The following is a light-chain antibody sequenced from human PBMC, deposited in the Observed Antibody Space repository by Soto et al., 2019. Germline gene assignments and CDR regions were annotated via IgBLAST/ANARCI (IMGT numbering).Light chain of an antibody. CDR3: QQHGSSPLT. J-gene: IGKJ4*01. V-gene: IGKV3-20*01. Sequence: EIVLTQSAGAVSLSPGERATLSCRASQSVSSNLAWYQQKPGQAPRLLIYGASSRAAGIPDRFSGSGSGTDFTLTTSRLEPEDFAVYYCQQHGSSPLTFGGGTKVDIK. CDR2: GAS. CDR1: QSVSSN.